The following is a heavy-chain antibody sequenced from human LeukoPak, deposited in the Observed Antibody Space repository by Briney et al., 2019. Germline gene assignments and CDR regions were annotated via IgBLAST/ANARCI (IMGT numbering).Heavy chain of an antibody. CDR2: ISSSSSYI. D-gene: IGHD3-10*01. V-gene: IGHV3-21*01. CDR1: GFTFSSYS. J-gene: IGHJ4*02. Sequence: GGSLRLSCAASGFTFSSYSMNWVRQAPGKGLEWVSSISSSSSYIYYADSVKGRFTISRDNSKNTLYLQMNSLRAEDTAVYYCAKGGRDYYGSLAHFDYWGQGTLVTVSS. CDR3: AKGGRDYYGSLAHFDY.